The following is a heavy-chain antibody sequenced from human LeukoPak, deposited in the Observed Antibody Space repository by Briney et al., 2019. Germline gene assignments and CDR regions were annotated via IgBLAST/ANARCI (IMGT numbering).Heavy chain of an antibody. CDR3: ARYGDYVGFDY. CDR1: GGSISSYY. CDR2: IYYSGST. V-gene: IGHV4-59*01. Sequence: SETLSLTSTVSGGSISSYYWSWIRQPPGQGLEWIGYIYYSGSTNYNPSLKSRVTISVDTSKNQFSLKLSSVTAADTAVYYCARYGDYVGFDYWGQGTLVTVSS. J-gene: IGHJ4*02. D-gene: IGHD4-17*01.